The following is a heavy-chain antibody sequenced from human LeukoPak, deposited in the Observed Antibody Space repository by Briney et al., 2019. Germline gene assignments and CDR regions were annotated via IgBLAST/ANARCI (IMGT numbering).Heavy chain of an antibody. CDR3: ARDLHPGIAVAGIPD. D-gene: IGHD6-19*01. V-gene: IGHV1-69*04. CDR1: GYTFTSYG. Sequence: ASVKVSCKASGYTFTSYGISWVRQAPGQGLEWMGRIIPILGIANYAQKFQGRVTITADKSTSTAYMELSSLRSEDTAVYYCARDLHPGIAVAGIPDWGQGTLVTVSS. J-gene: IGHJ4*02. CDR2: IIPILGIA.